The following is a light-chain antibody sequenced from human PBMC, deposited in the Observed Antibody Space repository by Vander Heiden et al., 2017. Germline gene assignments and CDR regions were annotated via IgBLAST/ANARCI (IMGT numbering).Light chain of an antibody. CDR1: QSVSSD. V-gene: IGKV3-11*01. Sequence: EIVLPQSPATLSLSPGESHPLSCRASQSVSSDLACYQQKPGQAPRLLIYDASNRATGIPARFSGSGSGTDFTLTISSLEPEDFSVYYCQQHSNWPLLTFGGGTKVEIK. CDR3: QQHSNWPLLT. J-gene: IGKJ4*01. CDR2: DAS.